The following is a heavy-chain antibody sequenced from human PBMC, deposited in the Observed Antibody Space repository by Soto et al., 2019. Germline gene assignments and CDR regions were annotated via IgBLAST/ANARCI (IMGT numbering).Heavy chain of an antibody. J-gene: IGHJ6*01. Sequence: QGQLVQSAAEVNKPLSSVKFSRKDSRGTFSSYASSWVRQSPGQVLEWMGGIIPIFDTAKYAQKLQGRVTITADECTSTHYMEHSSLSCEYEAVHYCARECGRGIFHYWGMDVWVQGTPVTVS. CDR2: IIPIFDTA. CDR1: RGTFSSYA. CDR3: ARECGRGIFHYWGMDV. D-gene: IGHD2-8*02. V-gene: IGHV1-69*19.